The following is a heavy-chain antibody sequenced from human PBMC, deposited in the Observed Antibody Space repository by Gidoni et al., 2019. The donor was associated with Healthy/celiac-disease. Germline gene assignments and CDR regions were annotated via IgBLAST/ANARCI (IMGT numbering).Heavy chain of an antibody. CDR1: GFTFSSYA. D-gene: IGHD2-2*01. J-gene: IGHJ6*02. CDR2: ISYDGSNK. Sequence: QVQLVESGGGVVQPGRSLGLSCAASGFTFSSYAMHWVRQAPGKGLEWVAVISYDGSNKYYADSVKGRFTISRDNSKNTLYLQMNSLRAEDTAVYYCARDPEVVHYYYYGMDVWGQGTTVTVSS. V-gene: IGHV3-30*01. CDR3: ARDPEVVHYYYYGMDV.